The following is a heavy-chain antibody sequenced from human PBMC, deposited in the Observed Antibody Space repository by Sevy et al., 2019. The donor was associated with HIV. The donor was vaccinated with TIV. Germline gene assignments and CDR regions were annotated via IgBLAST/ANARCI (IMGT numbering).Heavy chain of an antibody. J-gene: IGHJ5*02. Sequence: ASVKVSCKASGYTFTGYYMHWVRQAPGQGHEWMGWINPNSGGTNYAQKLQGRVTMTRDTSISTAYMELSRLRSDDTAVYYCARERVYCSGGSCKPGGWFDPWGQGTLVTVSS. D-gene: IGHD2-15*01. V-gene: IGHV1-2*02. CDR3: ARERVYCSGGSCKPGGWFDP. CDR2: INPNSGGT. CDR1: GYTFTGYY.